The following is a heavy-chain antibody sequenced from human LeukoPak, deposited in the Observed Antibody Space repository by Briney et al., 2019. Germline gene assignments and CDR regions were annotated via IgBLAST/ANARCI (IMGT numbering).Heavy chain of an antibody. D-gene: IGHD3-22*01. CDR3: ARGSRPNYFDTMNI. Sequence: GGSLRLSCAASGFTFSDYYMSWIRQAPGQGLEWVSYTTNTGSPRYYADSVKGRFTISRDNAKNSLYLQMNSLTTEDTAVYYCARGSRPNYFDTMNIWGQGTMVTVSS. CDR1: GFTFSDYY. J-gene: IGHJ3*02. V-gene: IGHV3-11*04. CDR2: TTNTGSPR.